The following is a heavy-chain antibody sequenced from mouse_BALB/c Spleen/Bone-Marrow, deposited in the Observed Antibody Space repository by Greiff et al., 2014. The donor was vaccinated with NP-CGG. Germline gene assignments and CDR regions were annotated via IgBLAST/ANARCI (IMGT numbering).Heavy chain of an antibody. CDR3: ASYRYGWYFDV. D-gene: IGHD2-14*01. V-gene: IGHV14-3*02. Sequence: EVKLMESGAELVKPGASVKLSCTASGFNIKDTYMHWVKQRPEQGLEWIERIDPANGNTKYDPKFQGKATITADTSSNTAYLQLSSLTSEDTAVYYCASYRYGWYFDVWGAGTTVTVSS. J-gene: IGHJ1*01. CDR2: IDPANGNT. CDR1: GFNIKDTY.